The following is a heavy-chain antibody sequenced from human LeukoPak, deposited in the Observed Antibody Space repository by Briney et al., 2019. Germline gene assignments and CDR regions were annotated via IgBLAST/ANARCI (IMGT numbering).Heavy chain of an antibody. Sequence: GASVTVSCKASGYTLTSYGISWVRQAPGQGLEWMGWINTYNGNTKYAQKFQGRVTMTTDTSTSTAYMELRSLRSDDTAVYYCARDIHYYDSSGYRDAFDIWGQGTMVTVSS. D-gene: IGHD3-22*01. J-gene: IGHJ3*02. CDR2: INTYNGNT. CDR1: GYTLTSYG. V-gene: IGHV1-18*01. CDR3: ARDIHYYDSSGYRDAFDI.